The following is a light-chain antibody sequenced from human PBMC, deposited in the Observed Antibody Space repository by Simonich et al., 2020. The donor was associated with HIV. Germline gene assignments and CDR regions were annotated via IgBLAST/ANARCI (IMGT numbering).Light chain of an antibody. V-gene: IGKV2-30*02. CDR3: MQRTHWWRT. Sequence: DVVMTQSPLSLPVTLGQPASISCRSSQSPEHSDGNTYLNWFQLRPGQSPRRLIYQVSNRDSGVPDRFSGSGSGTYFTLKSSSVEAEDVGVYYCMQRTHWWRTFGQGTKVEIK. J-gene: IGKJ1*01. CDR2: QVS. CDR1: QSPEHSDGNTY.